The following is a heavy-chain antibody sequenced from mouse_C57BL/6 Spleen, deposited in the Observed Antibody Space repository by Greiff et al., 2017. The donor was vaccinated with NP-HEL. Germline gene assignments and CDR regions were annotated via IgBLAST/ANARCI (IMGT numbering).Heavy chain of an antibody. CDR1: GYTFTSYW. D-gene: IGHD2-3*01. V-gene: IGHV1-64*01. J-gene: IGHJ4*01. CDR3: ARCLYDYYAMDY. Sequence: QVQLQQPGAELVKPGASVKLSCKASGYTFTSYWMHWVKQRPGQGLEWIGMIHPNSGSTNYNEKFKSKATLTVDKSSSTAYMQLSSLTSEDSAVXYCARCLYDYYAMDYWGQGTSVTVSS. CDR2: IHPNSGST.